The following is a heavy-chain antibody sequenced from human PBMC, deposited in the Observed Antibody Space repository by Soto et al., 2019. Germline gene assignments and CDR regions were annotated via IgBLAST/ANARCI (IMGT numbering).Heavy chain of an antibody. J-gene: IGHJ4*02. CDR3: ARDLSSGYDSYYFDY. CDR2: INHSGSA. Sequence: SETLSLTCAVYGGSFSGFCWTWIRQPPGKGLEWIGEINHSGSANYNPSLKSRATISVDTSKNQFSLNLRSVTAADTAVYFCARDLSSGYDSYYFDYWGQGTLVTVS. V-gene: IGHV4-34*01. CDR1: GGSFSGFC. D-gene: IGHD3-22*01.